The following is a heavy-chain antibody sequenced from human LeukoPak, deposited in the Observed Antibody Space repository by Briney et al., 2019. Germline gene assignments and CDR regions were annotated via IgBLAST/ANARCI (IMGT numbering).Heavy chain of an antibody. CDR3: VRHTWFGTRHWFDP. D-gene: IGHD3-10*01. J-gene: IGHJ5*02. CDR1: VDSISTYY. CDR2: VYYSGST. V-gene: IGHV4-59*08. Sequence: SETLSLTCTFSVDSISTYYWSWIRQPPGKGLEWIGYVYYSGSTNYNPSLKSRVTMSIDTSKNQFFLELSSVTAADTTVYYCVRHTWFGTRHWFDPWGQGILVTVSS.